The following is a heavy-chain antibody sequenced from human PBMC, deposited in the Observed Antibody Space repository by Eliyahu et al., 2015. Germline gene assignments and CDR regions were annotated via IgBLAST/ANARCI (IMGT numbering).Heavy chain of an antibody. J-gene: IGHJ6*03. V-gene: IGHV4-59*01. CDR1: GGSISXYY. CDR2: IYYSGST. D-gene: IGHD6-13*01. CDR3: ARAGIAAAASYYYYYMDV. Sequence: QVQLQESGPGLVKPSETLSLTCTVPGGSISXYYWSXIRQPPGKGLEWIGXIYYSGSTNYXPSLKSRVTISVDTSKNQFSLKLSSVTAADTAVYYCARAGIAAAASYYYYYMDVWGKGTTVTVSS.